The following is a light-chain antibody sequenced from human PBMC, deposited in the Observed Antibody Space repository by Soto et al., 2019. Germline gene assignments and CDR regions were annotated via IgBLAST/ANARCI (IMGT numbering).Light chain of an antibody. CDR2: DAS. CDR1: QDIGSA. J-gene: IGKJ4*01. V-gene: IGKV1-13*02. Sequence: IQLTQSPSSLSASVGDRVTITCRAGQDIGSALAWYQQRPGKAPKLLLYDASNLEAGVPSRFSGSGSVTDFTLTITSLRPEDFANYYCQQFNGFPLTFGGGTKVQIK. CDR3: QQFNGFPLT.